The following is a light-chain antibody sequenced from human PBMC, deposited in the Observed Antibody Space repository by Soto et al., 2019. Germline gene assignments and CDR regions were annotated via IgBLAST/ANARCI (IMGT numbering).Light chain of an antibody. V-gene: IGKV3-20*01. Sequence: IVLTQSPGTLSLSPGERATLSCRASQSVSSRSLAWYQQKPGQPPRLLIYGASTRASGIPDRFSGSGSGTDFTLTISRLDPEDSAVYYCQQCSTFALTFGGGTKVEIK. CDR2: GAS. J-gene: IGKJ4*01. CDR3: QQCSTFALT. CDR1: QSVSSRS.